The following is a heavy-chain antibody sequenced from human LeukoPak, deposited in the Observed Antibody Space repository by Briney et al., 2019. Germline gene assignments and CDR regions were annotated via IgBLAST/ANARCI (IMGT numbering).Heavy chain of an antibody. CDR2: ISGSGGST. J-gene: IGHJ6*02. D-gene: IGHD6-19*01. V-gene: IGHV3-23*01. CDR3: ARARTYKAGWHVPQHPGMDV. Sequence: GGSLRLSCAASGFTFSSYAMSWVRQAPGKGLEWVSAISGSGGSTYYADSVKGRFTISRDNSKNTLYLQMNSLRAEDTAVYYCARARTYKAGWHVPQHPGMDVWGQGTTVTVSS. CDR1: GFTFSSYA.